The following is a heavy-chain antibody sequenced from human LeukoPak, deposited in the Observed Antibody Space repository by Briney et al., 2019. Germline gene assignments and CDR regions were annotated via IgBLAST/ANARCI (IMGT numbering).Heavy chain of an antibody. J-gene: IGHJ3*02. CDR2: IYYGGST. V-gene: IGHV4-59*01. CDR3: AGPKLGYCSGGSCYSAEGDAFDI. Sequence: PSETLSLTCTVSGGSISSYYWSWIRQPPGKGLEWIGYIYYGGSTNYNPSLKSRVTISVDTSKNQFSLKLSSVTAADTAVYYCAGPKLGYCSGGSCYSAEGDAFDIWGQGTMVTVSS. D-gene: IGHD2-15*01. CDR1: GGSISSYY.